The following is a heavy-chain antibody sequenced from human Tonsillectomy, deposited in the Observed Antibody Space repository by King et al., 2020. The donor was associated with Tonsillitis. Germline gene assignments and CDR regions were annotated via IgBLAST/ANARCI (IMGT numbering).Heavy chain of an antibody. J-gene: IGHJ4*02. Sequence: DVQLVESGGGLVQPGGSLRLSCAASGFTFSSYSMNWVRQAPGKGLEWVSYISSSSSTIYYADSVKGRFTISRDNAKNSLYLQMNSLRAEDTAVYYCARDHGARGSWYGSESSGLYFDDWGQGTLVTVSS. CDR3: ARDHGARGSWYGSESSGLYFDD. CDR1: GFTFSSYS. D-gene: IGHD6-13*01. CDR2: ISSSSSTI. V-gene: IGHV3-48*01.